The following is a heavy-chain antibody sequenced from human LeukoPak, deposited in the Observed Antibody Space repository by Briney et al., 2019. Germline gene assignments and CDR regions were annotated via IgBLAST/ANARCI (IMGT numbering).Heavy chain of an antibody. Sequence: GGSLRLSCAASGFTFSSYEMNWVRQAPGKGLEWVPYISSSGSTIYYADSVKGRFTISRDNAKNSLYLQMNSLRAEDTAVYYCAREWSGFGELPDYWGQGTLVTVSS. D-gene: IGHD3-10*01. CDR3: AREWSGFGELPDY. V-gene: IGHV3-48*03. CDR1: GFTFSSYE. J-gene: IGHJ4*02. CDR2: ISSSGSTI.